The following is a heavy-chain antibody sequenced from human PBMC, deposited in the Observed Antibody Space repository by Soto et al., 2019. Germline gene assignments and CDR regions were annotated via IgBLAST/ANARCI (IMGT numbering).Heavy chain of an antibody. Sequence: SETLSLTCTVSGGSVSSGSYYWSWIRQPPGKGLEWIGYIYYSGSTNYNPSLKSRVTISVDTSKNQFSLKLSSVTAADTAVYYCARGGNIAAAGTCWFDPWGQGTLVTVSS. CDR3: ARGGNIAAAGTCWFDP. CDR1: GGSVSSGSYY. D-gene: IGHD6-13*01. J-gene: IGHJ5*02. CDR2: IYYSGST. V-gene: IGHV4-61*01.